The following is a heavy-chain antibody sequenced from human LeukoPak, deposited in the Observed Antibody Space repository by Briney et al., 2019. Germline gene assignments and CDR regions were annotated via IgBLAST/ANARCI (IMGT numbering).Heavy chain of an antibody. V-gene: IGHV3-74*01. D-gene: IGHD2-2*01. CDR3: ARDMGIYACDI. J-gene: IGHJ3*02. CDR1: GFTFSDYL. Sequence: SGGSLRLSCAASGFTFSDYLMHGVRQAPGKGLVWVSRISSDGSTTNYADSVKGRFTISRDNAKNTLYLQMNSLRAEDTAVYYCARDMGIYACDIWGQGTMVTVSS. CDR2: ISSDGSTT.